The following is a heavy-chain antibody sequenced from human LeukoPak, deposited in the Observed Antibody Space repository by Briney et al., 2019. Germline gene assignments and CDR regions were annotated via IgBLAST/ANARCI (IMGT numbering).Heavy chain of an antibody. V-gene: IGHV3-7*01. CDR3: ARDVGGSLDY. CDR1: GFTFSTYW. Sequence: GGSLRLSCAASGFTFSTYWMAWVRQAPGKGLEWVANIKEDESAKHQADSVKGRFTISRDNAQNSVYLQMSSLRGEDKAVYYCARDVGGSLDYWGQGTLVTVSS. CDR2: IKEDESAK. J-gene: IGHJ4*02. D-gene: IGHD1-26*01.